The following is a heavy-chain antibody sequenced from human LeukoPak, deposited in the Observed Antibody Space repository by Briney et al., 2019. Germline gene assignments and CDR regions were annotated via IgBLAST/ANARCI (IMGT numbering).Heavy chain of an antibody. J-gene: IGHJ5*02. CDR1: GGSFSGYY. Sequence: SETLSLTCAVYGGSFSGYYWSWIRQPPGKGLEWIGEINHSGSTNYNPSLKSRVTISVDTSKNQFSLKLSSVTAADTAVYYCARDRGQLLQYNWFDPWGQGTLVTVSS. D-gene: IGHD2-2*01. CDR2: INHSGST. V-gene: IGHV4-34*01. CDR3: ARDRGQLLQYNWFDP.